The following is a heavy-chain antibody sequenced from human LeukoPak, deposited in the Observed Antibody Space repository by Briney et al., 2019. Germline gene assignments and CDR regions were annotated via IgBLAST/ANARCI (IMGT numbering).Heavy chain of an antibody. CDR2: ISGCGGST. CDR3: AKDGGVWFGESNDY. V-gene: IGHV3-23*01. D-gene: IGHD3-10*01. Sequence: GGSLRLSCAASGFTFINYWMHWVRQAPGKGLEWVSAISGCGGSTYYADSVKGRFTISRDNSKNTPYLQVNSVRAEDTAVYYCAKDGGVWFGESNDYWGQGTLVTVSS. J-gene: IGHJ4*02. CDR1: GFTFINYW.